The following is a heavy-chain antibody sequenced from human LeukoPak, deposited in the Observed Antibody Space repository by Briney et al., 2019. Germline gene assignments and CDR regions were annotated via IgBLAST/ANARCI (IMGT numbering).Heavy chain of an antibody. CDR2: ISYDGSNK. CDR3: ARDDPQLGAFDI. D-gene: IGHD3-16*01. V-gene: IGHV3-30-3*01. J-gene: IGHJ3*02. Sequence: GGSLRLSCAASGFTFSSYAMHWVRQAPGKGLEWVAVISYDGSNKYYADSVKGRFTISRDNSKNTLYLQMNSLRAEDTAVYYCARDDPQLGAFDIWGQGTMVTVSS. CDR1: GFTFSSYA.